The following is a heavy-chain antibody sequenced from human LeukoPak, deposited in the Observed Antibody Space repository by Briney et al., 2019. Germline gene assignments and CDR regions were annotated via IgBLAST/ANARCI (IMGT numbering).Heavy chain of an antibody. V-gene: IGHV4-31*03. Sequence: PSETLSLTCSVSGGSISSGGYYWSWLRQHPGKGLEWIGYIYYSGSTYYNPSLKSRVTISVDTSKNQFSLKLSSVTAADTAVYYCARDSGPGGSPDYWGQGTRSPSPQ. CDR2: IYYSGST. J-gene: IGHJ4*02. CDR3: ARDSGPGGSPDY. CDR1: GGSISSGGYY. D-gene: IGHD1-26*01.